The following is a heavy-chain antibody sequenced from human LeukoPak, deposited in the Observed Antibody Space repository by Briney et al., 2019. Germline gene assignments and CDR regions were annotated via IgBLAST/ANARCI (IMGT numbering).Heavy chain of an antibody. J-gene: IGHJ4*02. D-gene: IGHD3-9*01. CDR1: GGSFSGYY. CDR3: ARDHSYYDILTGYFNRGLVY. CDR2: INHSGST. Sequence: SETLSLTCAVYGGSFSGYYWSWIRQPPGKGLEWIGEINHSGSTNYNPSLKSRVTISVDTSKNQFSLKLSSVTAADTAVYYCARDHSYYDILTGYFNRGLVYWGQGTLVTVSS. V-gene: IGHV4-34*01.